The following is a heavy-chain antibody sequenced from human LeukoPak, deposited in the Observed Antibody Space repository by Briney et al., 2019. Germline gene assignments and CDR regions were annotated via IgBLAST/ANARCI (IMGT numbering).Heavy chain of an antibody. CDR3: ARHGTYYDFWSGYPNWFDP. V-gene: IGHV4-61*02. Sequence: SQTLSLTCTVSGGSISSGSYYWSWIRQPAGKGLEWIGRIYTSGSTNYNPSLKGRVTISADTPKNTCSLKLSSVTAADTAVYYCARHGTYYDFWSGYPNWFDPWGQGTLVTVSS. J-gene: IGHJ5*02. CDR1: GGSISSGSYY. D-gene: IGHD3-3*01. CDR2: IYTSGST.